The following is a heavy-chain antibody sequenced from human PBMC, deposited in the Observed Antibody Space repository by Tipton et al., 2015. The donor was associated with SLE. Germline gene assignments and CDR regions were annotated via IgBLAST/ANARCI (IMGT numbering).Heavy chain of an antibody. D-gene: IGHD3-3*01. Sequence: TLSLTCTVSGASINTNYWTWIRQPPGKGLEWIGQIHSSGSTSYNPSLKSRVTILLDTSKNQFSLKLSSVTAADTAVYYCARHLYGDSTIFGPVGWGQGTLVTVSS. CDR2: IHSSGST. J-gene: IGHJ4*02. V-gene: IGHV4-59*08. CDR3: ARHLYGDSTIFGPVG. CDR1: GASINTNY.